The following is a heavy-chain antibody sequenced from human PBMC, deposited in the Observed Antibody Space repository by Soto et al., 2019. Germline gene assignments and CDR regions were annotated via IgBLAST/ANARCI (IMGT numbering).Heavy chain of an antibody. Sequence: EAQLVESGGGLVQPGGSLRLSCAASGFSFSNYEMLWVRQAPGKGLEWVSYISGSGYTIHYADSVKGRFTISRDNAKNSLYLQMSSLRAEDTAIYYCARVSQSFIEYFQHWGQGTMVTVSS. V-gene: IGHV3-48*03. CDR1: GFSFSNYE. D-gene: IGHD3-16*02. CDR3: ARVSQSFIEYFQH. CDR2: ISGSGYTI. J-gene: IGHJ1*01.